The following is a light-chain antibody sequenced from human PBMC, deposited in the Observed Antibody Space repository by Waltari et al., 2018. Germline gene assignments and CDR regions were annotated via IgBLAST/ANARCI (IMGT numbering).Light chain of an antibody. CDR1: TSNIGSNY. CDR2: RNN. V-gene: IGLV1-47*01. CDR3: AVWDDSLSGWV. Sequence: QSVLTQPPSASGTPGQRVTLFCSGSTSNIGSNYLYWYQHLPGTAPKVLIYRNNQRPSGVPDRFSGSKSDTSASLAISGLRSEDDAHYYCAVWDDSLSGWVFGGGTKVTVL. J-gene: IGLJ3*02.